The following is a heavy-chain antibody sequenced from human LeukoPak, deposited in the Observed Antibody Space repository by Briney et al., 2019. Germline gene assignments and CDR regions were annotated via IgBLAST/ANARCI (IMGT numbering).Heavy chain of an antibody. Sequence: PSETLSLTCTVSGGSISSSSYYWGWIRQPPGKGLEWIGSIYYSGSTYYNPSLKSRVTISVDTSKNQFSLKLSSVTAADTAVYYCARGGEYYFDYWGQGTLVTVSS. V-gene: IGHV4-39*07. CDR2: IYYSGST. CDR3: ARGGEYYFDY. CDR1: GGSISSSSYY. J-gene: IGHJ4*02. D-gene: IGHD3-10*01.